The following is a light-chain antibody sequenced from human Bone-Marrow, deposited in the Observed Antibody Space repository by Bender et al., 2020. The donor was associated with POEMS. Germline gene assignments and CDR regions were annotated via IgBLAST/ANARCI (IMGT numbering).Light chain of an antibody. J-gene: IGLJ1*01. CDR2: EGT. V-gene: IGLV2-23*03. CDR3: CAFTAINTFAYV. Sequence: QSALTQPASVSGSPGQSITISCTGTSNDVGKYKFVSWYQQPPGKAPKLIIYEGTKRPSGVSDRFSGSKSGNTASLTVSWLQAEDEAVYFCCAFTAINTFAYVFGTGTTVSVL. CDR1: SNDVGKYKF.